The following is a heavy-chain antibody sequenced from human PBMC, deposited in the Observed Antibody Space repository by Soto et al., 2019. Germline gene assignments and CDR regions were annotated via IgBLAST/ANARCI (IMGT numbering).Heavy chain of an antibody. CDR3: AKGGYTFAYE. CDR1: GFSFSTSS. V-gene: IGHV3-23*01. D-gene: IGHD5-18*01. J-gene: IGHJ4*02. Sequence: EVQLLESGGDLVQPGGSLRLSCAASGFSFSTSSMAWVRQPPGKGLEWVSAISPSASDTLYADSVKGRFTISRDNSHNTLFRQMTSLGADDTAVYYCAKGGYTFAYEWGQGALVTVSS. CDR2: ISPSASDT.